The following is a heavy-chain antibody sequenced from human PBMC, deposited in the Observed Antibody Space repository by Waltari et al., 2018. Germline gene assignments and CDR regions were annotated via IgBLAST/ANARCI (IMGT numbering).Heavy chain of an antibody. CDR3: ARDRRTSIENYYYYMDV. V-gene: IGHV4-4*07. CDR1: GGSISSYF. J-gene: IGHJ6*03. CDR2: IYASGGT. D-gene: IGHD2-2*01. Sequence: QVQLQESGPGLVKPSETLSLTCTVSGGSISSYFWSWIRQPAGKGLEWIGRIYASGGTNDNPALKSRVTMSVDTPKNQFSLKLSSVTAADTAVYYCARDRRTSIENYYYYMDVWGKGTTVTISS.